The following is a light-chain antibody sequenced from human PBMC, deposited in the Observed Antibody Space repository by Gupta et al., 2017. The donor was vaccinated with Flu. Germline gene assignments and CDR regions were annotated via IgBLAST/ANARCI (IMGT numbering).Light chain of an antibody. CDR2: GAS. Sequence: EIVLTQSPCTVSLSPGERVTLSCRASQSFSSSYLAWYQQKPGKAPRLLIYGASSSSTGIPDRFSGSGSVTDFTLTISRLEPEDFAVYYCQHDCYSGYTFGQGTKMDI. V-gene: IGKV3-20*01. CDR3: QHDCYSGYT. J-gene: IGKJ2*01. CDR1: QSFSSSY.